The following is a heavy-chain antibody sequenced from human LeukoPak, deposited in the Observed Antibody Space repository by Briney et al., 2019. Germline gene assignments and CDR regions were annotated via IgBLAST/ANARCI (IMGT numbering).Heavy chain of an antibody. V-gene: IGHV3-30*18. D-gene: IGHD6-6*01. CDR1: GLTFSSYG. CDR3: AKEISSWYFGY. J-gene: IGHJ4*02. Sequence: GRSLRLSCAASGLTFSSYGIHWVRQAPGKGLEWVAVISYDGNNKYYADSVKGRFTISRDNSKNTLYLQMNSLRAEDTAVYYCAKEISSWYFGYWGQGTLVTVSS. CDR2: ISYDGNNK.